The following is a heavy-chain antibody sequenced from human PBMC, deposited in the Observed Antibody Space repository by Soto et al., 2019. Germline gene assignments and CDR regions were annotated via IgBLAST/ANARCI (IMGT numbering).Heavy chain of an antibody. D-gene: IGHD6-13*01. V-gene: IGHV4-4*07. CDR2: VFPGGPT. J-gene: IGHJ4*02. CDR1: GDPITSYF. CDR3: ARNFDIAATGTAFDS. Sequence: ETLSLTCTVSGDPITSYFWTWLRQPAGKGLEWIGHVFPGGPTSHNSSLKSRVRMSVDTDRNSFSLRLDSVTAADTAVYYCARNFDIAATGTAFDSWGRGVLVTVSS.